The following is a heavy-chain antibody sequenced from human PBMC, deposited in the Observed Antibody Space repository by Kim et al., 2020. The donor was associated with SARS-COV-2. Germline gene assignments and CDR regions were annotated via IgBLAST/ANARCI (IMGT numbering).Heavy chain of an antibody. CDR1: GFTFSGHW. V-gene: IGHV3-74*01. J-gene: IGHJ6*03. Sequence: GGSLRLSCAASGFTFSGHWMFWVRQGPGKGLVCVSRINNDGSSTNYADSVKGRFTVSRDNAKNTLYLQMNSLRVEDTAVYYCARGGGVREAWGKGTRSP. CDR3: ARGGGVREA. CDR2: INNDGSST. D-gene: IGHD3-16*01.